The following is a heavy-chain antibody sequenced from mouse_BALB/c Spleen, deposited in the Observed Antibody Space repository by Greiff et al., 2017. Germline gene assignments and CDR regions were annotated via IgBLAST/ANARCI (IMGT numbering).Heavy chain of an antibody. J-gene: IGHJ2*01. Sequence: VQLQQSGAELAKPGASVKMSCKASGYTFTSYWMHWVKQRPGQGLEWIGYINPSTGYTEYNQKFKDKATLTADKSSSTAYMQLSSLTSEDSAVYYCAREGTARATDYWGQGTTLTVSS. D-gene: IGHD3-2*01. CDR1: GYTFTSYW. CDR2: INPSTGYT. CDR3: AREGTARATDY. V-gene: IGHV1-7*01.